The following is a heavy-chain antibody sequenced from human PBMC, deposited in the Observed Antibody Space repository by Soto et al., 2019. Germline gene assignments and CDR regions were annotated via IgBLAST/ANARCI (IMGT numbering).Heavy chain of an antibody. CDR2: IYYSGST. Sequence: PSETLSLTCTVSGGSISSYYWSWIRQPPGKGLEWIGYIYYSGSTNYNPSLKSRVTISVDTSKNQFSLKLSSVTAADTAVYYCARVCGTSSTSCYNVYGMDVWGQVTTVTVS. CDR1: GGSISSYY. V-gene: IGHV4-59*01. D-gene: IGHD2-2*02. CDR3: ARVCGTSSTSCYNVYGMDV. J-gene: IGHJ6*02.